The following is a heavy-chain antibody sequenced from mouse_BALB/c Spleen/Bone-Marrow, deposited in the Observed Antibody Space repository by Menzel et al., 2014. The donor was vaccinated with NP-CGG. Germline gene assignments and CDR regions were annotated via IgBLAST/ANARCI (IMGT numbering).Heavy chain of an antibody. CDR1: GFNIKDTY. D-gene: IGHD2-3*01. Sequence: DVKLQESGAEFVKPGASVKLSCTASGFNIKDTYMHWVKRRPEQGLEWIGRIDPANDNTKYDPKFQGKATITADTSSNTAYLQLSSLTSEDTAVYYCARADGYYAWFAYWGQGTLVTVSA. V-gene: IGHV14-3*02. CDR2: IDPANDNT. J-gene: IGHJ3*01. CDR3: ARADGYYAWFAY.